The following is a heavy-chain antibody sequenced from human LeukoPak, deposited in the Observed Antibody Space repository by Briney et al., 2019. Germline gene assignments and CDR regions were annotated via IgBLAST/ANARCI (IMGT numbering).Heavy chain of an antibody. D-gene: IGHD4-23*01. J-gene: IGHJ2*01. CDR1: GGSISSGGYY. V-gene: IGHV4-31*03. Sequence: SETLSLTCTVSGGSISSGGYYWSWIRQHPGKGLEWIGYIYYSGSTYYNPSLKSRVTISADTSKNQFSLKLSSVTAADTAVYHCARDRGVTHWYFDLWGRGTLVTVSS. CDR2: IYYSGST. CDR3: ARDRGVTHWYFDL.